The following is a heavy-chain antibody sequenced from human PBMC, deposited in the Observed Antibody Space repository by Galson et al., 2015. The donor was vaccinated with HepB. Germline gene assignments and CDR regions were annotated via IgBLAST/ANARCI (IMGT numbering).Heavy chain of an antibody. CDR2: IIPIFGTA. CDR3: ASAPGRSGYYWVSDI. CDR1: GGTFSSYA. Sequence: SVKVSCKASGGTFSSYAISWVRQAPGQGLEWMGGIIPIFGTANYAQKFQGRVTITADKSTSTAYMELSSLRSEDTAVYYCASAPGRSGYYWVSDIWGQGTMVAVSS. V-gene: IGHV1-69*06. D-gene: IGHD3-22*01. J-gene: IGHJ3*02.